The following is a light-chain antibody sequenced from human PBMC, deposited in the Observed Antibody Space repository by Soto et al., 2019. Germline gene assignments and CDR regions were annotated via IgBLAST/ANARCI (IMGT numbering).Light chain of an antibody. V-gene: IGKV1-39*01. CDR2: AAT. J-gene: IGKJ5*01. CDR3: QHIYTIPIT. Sequence: DIQMTQSPPSLSASVGDRVSITCRASQSISRYLNWYQQKPGKAPILLIFAATDLQSGVPSRFSGTGSGPDFTLTIRSLQPEDFATYYCQHIYTIPITYGQGTRLEIK. CDR1: QSISRY.